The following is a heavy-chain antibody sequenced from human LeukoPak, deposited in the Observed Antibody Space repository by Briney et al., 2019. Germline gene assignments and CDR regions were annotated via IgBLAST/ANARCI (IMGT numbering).Heavy chain of an antibody. V-gene: IGHV1-2*02. CDR2: INPNSGGT. CDR3: ARNSDSSGWFEEPEGDY. CDR1: GYTFTGYY. J-gene: IGHJ4*02. Sequence: ASVKVSCKASGYTFTGYYMHWVRQAPGQGLEWMGWINPNSGGTNYAQKLQGRVTMTTDTSTSTAYMELRSLRSDDTAVYYCARNSDSSGWFEEPEGDYWGQGTLVTVSS. D-gene: IGHD6-19*01.